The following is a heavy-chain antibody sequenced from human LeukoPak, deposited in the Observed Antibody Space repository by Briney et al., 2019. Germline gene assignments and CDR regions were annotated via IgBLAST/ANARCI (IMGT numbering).Heavy chain of an antibody. V-gene: IGHV3-23*01. CDR1: GFTFSSYA. Sequence: GGSLRLSCAASGFTFSSYAMSWVRQAPGKGLEWVSAISGRGGSTYYADSVKGRFTISRDNSKNTLYLQMDSLRAEDTAVYYCAKTPGFYGPFDYWGQGTLVTVSS. CDR3: AKTPGFYGPFDY. J-gene: IGHJ4*02. CDR2: ISGRGGST. D-gene: IGHD3-3*01.